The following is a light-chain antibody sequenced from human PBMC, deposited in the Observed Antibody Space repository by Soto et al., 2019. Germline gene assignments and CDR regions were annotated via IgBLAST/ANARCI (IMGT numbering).Light chain of an antibody. J-gene: IGKJ4*01. CDR2: AAS. V-gene: IGKV3D-20*02. Sequence: EILVSQSPGTLALSPGERATLSCRASQSVYNNYLAWYQHKPGQAPRLLIYAASSRATGIPARFSGSGSGTDFTLTISSLEPEDFAVYYCQQRSNFLTFGGGTKVDIK. CDR3: QQRSNFLT. CDR1: QSVYNNY.